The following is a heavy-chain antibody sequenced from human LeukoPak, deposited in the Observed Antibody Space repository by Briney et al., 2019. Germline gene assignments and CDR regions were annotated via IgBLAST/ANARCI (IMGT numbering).Heavy chain of an antibody. V-gene: IGHV1-18*01. D-gene: IGHD3-22*01. CDR1: GYTFTSYG. Sequence: ASVKVSCKASGYTFTSYGISWVRQAPGRGLEWMGWISAYNGNTNYAQKLQGRVTMTTDTSTSTAYMELRSLRSDDTAVYYCARDYYDSSARGIFDYWGQGTLVTVSS. CDR3: ARDYYDSSARGIFDY. J-gene: IGHJ4*02. CDR2: ISAYNGNT.